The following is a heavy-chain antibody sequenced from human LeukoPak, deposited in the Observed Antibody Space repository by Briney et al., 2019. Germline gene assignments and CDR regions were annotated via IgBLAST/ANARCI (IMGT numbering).Heavy chain of an antibody. CDR1: GYTFTGYY. Sequence: ASVKVSCKASGYTFTGYYMHWVRQAPGQGLEWMGRINPNSGGTNYAQKFQGRVTMTRDTSISTAYMELSRLRSDDTAVYYCAYDDFWSGYCLFRYWGQGTLVTVSS. D-gene: IGHD3-3*01. J-gene: IGHJ4*02. V-gene: IGHV1-2*06. CDR3: AYDDFWSGYCLFRY. CDR2: INPNSGGT.